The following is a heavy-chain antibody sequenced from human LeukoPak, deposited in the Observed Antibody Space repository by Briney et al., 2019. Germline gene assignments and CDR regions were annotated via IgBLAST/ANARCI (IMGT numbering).Heavy chain of an antibody. CDR1: GFTFSSYS. Sequence: GGSLRLSCAASGFTFSSYSMNWVRQAPGKGLEWVSSISSSSSYIYYADSVKGRFTISRDNAKNTLLLQMNSLRAEDTAVYYCVRDGVGAPPFDYWGQGVLVTVSS. J-gene: IGHJ4*02. V-gene: IGHV3-21*01. CDR3: VRDGVGAPPFDY. D-gene: IGHD1-26*01. CDR2: ISSSSSYI.